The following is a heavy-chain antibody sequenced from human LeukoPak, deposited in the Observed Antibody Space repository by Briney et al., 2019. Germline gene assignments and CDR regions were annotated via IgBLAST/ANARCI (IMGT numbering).Heavy chain of an antibody. V-gene: IGHV3-23*01. D-gene: IGHD6-13*01. J-gene: IGHJ4*02. Sequence: GGSLRLSCAASGFTFSSYAMSWVRQAPGKGLELVSAISGSGGSTYCADSVKGRFTISRDNSKNTLYLQMNSLRAEDTAVYYCAKEGNTRIAAAGFNYWGQGTLVTVSS. CDR3: AKEGNTRIAAAGFNY. CDR1: GFTFSSYA. CDR2: ISGSGGST.